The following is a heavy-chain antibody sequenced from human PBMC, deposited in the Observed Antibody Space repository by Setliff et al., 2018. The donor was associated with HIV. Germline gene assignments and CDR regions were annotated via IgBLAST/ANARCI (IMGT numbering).Heavy chain of an antibody. Sequence: LRLSCAASGFTFSSYAMSWVRQAPGKGLEWVSAISGSGGSTYYADSVKGRFTISRDNAKNSLYLQMNSLRAEDTAVYYCARDTPPESSGYDVALRNYYYYGMDVWGQGTTVTVSS. CDR3: ARDTPPESSGYDVALRNYYYYGMDV. V-gene: IGHV3-23*01. CDR2: ISGSGGST. J-gene: IGHJ6*02. CDR1: GFTFSSYA. D-gene: IGHD5-12*01.